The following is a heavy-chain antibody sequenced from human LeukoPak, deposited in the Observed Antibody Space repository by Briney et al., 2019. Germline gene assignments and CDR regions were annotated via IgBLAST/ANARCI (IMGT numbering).Heavy chain of an antibody. CDR2: INPSGGSA. D-gene: IGHD3-22*01. V-gene: IGHV1-46*01. CDR1: GYTFTSYG. J-gene: IGHJ4*02. Sequence: GASVKVSCKASGYTFTSYGISWVRQAPGQGLEWMGIINPSGGSAVYAQKFQGRVTVTSDMSTSMVYMDLSSLRSEDTAVYYCARGRITSYYSSSGFYPRDFWGQGTLVTVSS. CDR3: ARGRITSYYSSSGFYPRDF.